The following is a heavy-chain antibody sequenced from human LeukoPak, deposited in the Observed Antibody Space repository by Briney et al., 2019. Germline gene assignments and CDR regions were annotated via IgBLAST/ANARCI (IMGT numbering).Heavy chain of an antibody. CDR1: GYTFSTYP. Sequence: SVKVSCTASGYTFSTYPMNWVRQAPGQGLEWMGGIIPIFGTANYAQKFQGRVTITADESTSTAYMELSSLRSEDTAVYYCARAGFIAAVPALSGMDVWGQGTTVTVSS. D-gene: IGHD6-13*01. CDR3: ARAGFIAAVPALSGMDV. J-gene: IGHJ6*02. CDR2: IIPIFGTA. V-gene: IGHV1-69*13.